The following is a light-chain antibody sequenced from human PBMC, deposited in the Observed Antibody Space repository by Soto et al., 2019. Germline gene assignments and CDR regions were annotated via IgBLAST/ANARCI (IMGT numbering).Light chain of an antibody. Sequence: DIQMTQSPSTLSASVGDRVTITCRASQSISSWLAWYQQKPGKAPKLLIYKASSLESGVPSRFRGSGSGTEFPLTISSLQPDDFATYYCQQYNSYSRWTFGQGTKVEIK. J-gene: IGKJ1*01. CDR3: QQYNSYSRWT. V-gene: IGKV1-5*03. CDR2: KAS. CDR1: QSISSW.